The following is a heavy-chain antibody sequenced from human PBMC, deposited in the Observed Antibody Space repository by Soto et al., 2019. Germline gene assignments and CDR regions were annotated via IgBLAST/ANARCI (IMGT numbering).Heavy chain of an antibody. J-gene: IGHJ4*01. CDR3: ATIRVRGGPLRFED. CDR1: GGLISKYS. CDR2: VLPISGST. D-gene: IGHD5-12*01. V-gene: IGHV1-69*06. Sequence: QVQLVQSGAEVRKPGSSVKVSCETSGGLISKYSFNWVRQAPGQGLEWMGGVLPISGSTDYAQKVQGRLTIAADRSTSTVYMELSRLRSDDTANYYCATIRVRGGPLRFEDGGQGMLISVSS.